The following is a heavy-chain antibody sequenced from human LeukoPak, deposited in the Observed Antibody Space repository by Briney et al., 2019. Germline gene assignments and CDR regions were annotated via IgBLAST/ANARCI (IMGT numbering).Heavy chain of an antibody. V-gene: IGHV4-4*02. D-gene: IGHD6-13*01. CDR1: GGSISSSNW. CDR2: MYHSGST. J-gene: IGHJ3*02. Sequence: SETLSLTCAVSGGSISSSNWWSWVRQPPGKGLEWIGEMYHSGSTYYNPSLKSRVTISVDRSKNQFSLKLSSVTAADTAVYYCARDFFRLKNAADDGAFDIWGQGTMVTVSS. CDR3: ARDFFRLKNAADDGAFDI.